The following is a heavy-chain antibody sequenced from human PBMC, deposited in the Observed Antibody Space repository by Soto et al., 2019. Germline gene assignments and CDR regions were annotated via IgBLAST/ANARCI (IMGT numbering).Heavy chain of an antibody. D-gene: IGHD6-13*01. CDR1: GDSVSSNSAA. CDR3: ARYTSNWYLEP. CDR2: TYYRSKWYS. J-gene: IGHJ5*02. Sequence: QGQLQQSGPGLVKPSQTLSLSCAILGDSVSSNSAAWNWIRQSPSRGLEWLGRTYYRSKWYSDYRKAVRGRLSITPDTSKNLYSLQLNSVTTEDTAVYYCARYTSNWYLEPWGQGTLVTASS. V-gene: IGHV6-1*01.